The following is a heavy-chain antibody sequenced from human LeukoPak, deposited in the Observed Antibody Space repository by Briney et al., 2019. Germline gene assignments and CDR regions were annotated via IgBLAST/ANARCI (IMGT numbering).Heavy chain of an antibody. J-gene: IGHJ4*02. CDR2: IISSGSYI. CDR1: GFTFSSYT. CDR3: ARDFGGYCSSSNCYLGHLDY. Sequence: KSGGSLRLSCAASGFTFSSYTMNWVRQAPGKGLEWVSSIISSGSYIYYADSVKGRFTISRDNAKNSLYLQMNSLRAEDTAAYYCARDFGGYCSSSNCYLGHLDYWGQGTLVTVSS. V-gene: IGHV3-21*03. D-gene: IGHD2-2*01.